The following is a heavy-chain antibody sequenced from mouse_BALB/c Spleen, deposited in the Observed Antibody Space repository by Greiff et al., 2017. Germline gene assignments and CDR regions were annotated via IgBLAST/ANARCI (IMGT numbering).Heavy chain of an antibody. CDR1: GYTFTSYW. J-gene: IGHJ1*01. V-gene: IGHV1S81*02. CDR2: INPSNGRT. D-gene: IGHD2-4*01. Sequence: QVQLQQPGAELVKPGASVKLSCKASGYTFTSYWMHWVKQRPGQGLEWIGEINPSNGRTNYNEKFKSKATLTVDKSSSTAYMQLSSLTSEDSAVYYCARCPDYYWYFDVWGAGTTVTVSS. CDR3: ARCPDYYWYFDV.